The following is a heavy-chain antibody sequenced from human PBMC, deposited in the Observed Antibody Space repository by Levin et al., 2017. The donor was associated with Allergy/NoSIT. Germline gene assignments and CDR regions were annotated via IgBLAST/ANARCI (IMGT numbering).Heavy chain of an antibody. V-gene: IGHV3-49*04. Sequence: PGESLKISCTGSGFTFGDYAMSWVRQAPGKGLEWVGFIRNKAHGGTTEYAASVKGRLTISGDDSKSIAYLQMNSLKTEDTAVYFCARGGPPNYDYNWGSYRDAYFDYWGQGTLVTVSS. CDR1: GFTFGDYA. CDR3: ARGGPPNYDYNWGSYRDAYFDY. D-gene: IGHD3-16*02. CDR2: IRNKAHGGTT. J-gene: IGHJ4*02.